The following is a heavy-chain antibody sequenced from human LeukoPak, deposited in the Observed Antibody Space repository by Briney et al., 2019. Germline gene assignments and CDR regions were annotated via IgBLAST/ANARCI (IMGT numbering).Heavy chain of an antibody. CDR2: ISGSGGST. Sequence: PGGSLRLSCAASGFTFSSYAMSWVRQAPGKGLEWVSAISGSGGSTYYADSVKGRFTISRDNTKNTLYLQMNSLRAEDTAVYYCAKSHYCSSTSCYAYFDYWGQGTLVTVSS. CDR1: GFTFSSYA. CDR3: AKSHYCSSTSCYAYFDY. J-gene: IGHJ4*02. V-gene: IGHV3-23*01. D-gene: IGHD2-2*01.